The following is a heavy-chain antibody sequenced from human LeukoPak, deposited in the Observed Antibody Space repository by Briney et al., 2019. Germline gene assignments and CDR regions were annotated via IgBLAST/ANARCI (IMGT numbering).Heavy chain of an antibody. CDR1: GFTFSHAW. Sequence: PGGTPTLSCAASGFTFSHAWISWVRQAPGPGQELVGRIKSKIDCVTIEYAALVKRRFNISSDDEDNTLYLQMSSLKIEDKAVYYCTAVLEVRGLPDSWVQGTLVSV. CDR3: TAVLEVRGLPDS. CDR2: IKSKIDCVTI. D-gene: IGHD3-10*01. J-gene: IGHJ4*02. V-gene: IGHV3-15*01.